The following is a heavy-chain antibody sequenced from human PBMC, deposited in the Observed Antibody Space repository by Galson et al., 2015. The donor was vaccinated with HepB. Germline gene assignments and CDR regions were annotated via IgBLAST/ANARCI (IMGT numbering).Heavy chain of an antibody. Sequence: SLRLSCAASGFTFSSYWMHWVRQAPGKGLVWVSRISSDGTSTTYADSVKGRFTISRDNAKNTLYLQMNSLRAEDTAVYYCARDGGGLHYWGQGTLVTVSS. CDR3: ARDGGGLHY. D-gene: IGHD2-15*01. CDR1: GFTFSSYW. V-gene: IGHV3-74*01. J-gene: IGHJ4*02. CDR2: ISSDGTST.